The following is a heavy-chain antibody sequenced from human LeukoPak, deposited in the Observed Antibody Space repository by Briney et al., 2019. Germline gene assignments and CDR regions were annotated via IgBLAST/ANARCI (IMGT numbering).Heavy chain of an antibody. J-gene: IGHJ5*02. CDR3: VEPPSYSSGWRWFDP. CDR2: IYHSGST. CDR1: GGSISSSNW. D-gene: IGHD6-19*01. V-gene: IGHV4-4*02. Sequence: SETLSLTCAVSGGSISSSNWWSWVRQPPGKGLEWIGEIYHSGSTKYNPSLKSRVTISVDKSKNQFSLKLTSATAADTAVYYCVEPPSYSSGWRWFDPWGQGTLVTVSS.